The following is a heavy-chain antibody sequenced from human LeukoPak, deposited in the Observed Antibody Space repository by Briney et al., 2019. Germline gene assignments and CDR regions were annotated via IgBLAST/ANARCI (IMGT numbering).Heavy chain of an antibody. Sequence: PSETLSLTCTVSGGSISSYYWSWIRQPPGKGLEGIGYIYYSGSTNYNPSLKSRVTISVDTSKNQFSRKLSSVTAADTAVYYCARQGGGFWYFDLWGRGTLVTVSS. J-gene: IGHJ2*01. CDR1: GGSISSYY. CDR3: ARQGGGFWYFDL. D-gene: IGHD6-25*01. CDR2: IYYSGST. V-gene: IGHV4-59*08.